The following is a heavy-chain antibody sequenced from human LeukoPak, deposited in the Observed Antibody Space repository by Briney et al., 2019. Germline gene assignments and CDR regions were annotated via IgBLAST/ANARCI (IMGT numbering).Heavy chain of an antibody. CDR2: LSAYNGNT. CDR1: VYTFTRYG. CDR3: AREERYSGYDSPFGLY. Sequence: GASVKVSCKASVYTFTRYGISWLRQAPGQGLGWMVWLSAYNGNTNYEQKLQGRVTMTTDTSTSTAYMELRSLRSDDTARYYCAREERYSGYDSPFGLYWGQGTLVTVSS. D-gene: IGHD5-12*01. V-gene: IGHV1-18*01. J-gene: IGHJ4*02.